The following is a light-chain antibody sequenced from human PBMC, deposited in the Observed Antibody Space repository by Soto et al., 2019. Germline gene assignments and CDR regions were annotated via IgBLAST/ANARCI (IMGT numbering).Light chain of an antibody. Sequence: DIQMTQSPSTLSGSVGDRVTITCRASQSISNHLNWYQQKPGKAPKLLIFAASTLQSGVASRFSGSGSGTEFTLIISGLQPDDSATYYCQQYTNTNNPWMFGQGTKVDI. CDR2: AAS. J-gene: IGKJ1*01. CDR1: QSISNH. V-gene: IGKV1-5*01. CDR3: QQYTNTNNPWM.